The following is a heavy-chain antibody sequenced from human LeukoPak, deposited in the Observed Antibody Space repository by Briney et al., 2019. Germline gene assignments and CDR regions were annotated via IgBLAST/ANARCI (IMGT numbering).Heavy chain of an antibody. V-gene: IGHV3-7*01. D-gene: IGHD6-19*01. CDR2: IKQDGSVK. J-gene: IGHJ6*02. CDR1: GLTFRRYW. CDR3: ARLFRGWSLEDV. Sequence: GSLRPSCATSGLTFRRYWMSWVRPTPGKGLGWVANIKQDGSVKYYVDSVKGRFTISRDNAKNSLYLQMNSLRAEDTAVYYCARLFRGWSLEDVWGQGTTVTVSS.